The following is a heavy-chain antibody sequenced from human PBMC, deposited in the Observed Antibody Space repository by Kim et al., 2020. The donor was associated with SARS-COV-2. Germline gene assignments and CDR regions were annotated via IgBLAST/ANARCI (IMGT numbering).Heavy chain of an antibody. CDR3: ARDHYYGSGSYYTNYGMDV. J-gene: IGHJ6*02. V-gene: IGHV1-2*04. CDR1: GYTFTGYY. Sequence: ASVKVSCKASGYTFTGYYMHWVRQAPGQGLEWMGWINPNSGGTNYAQKFQGWVTMTRDTSISTAYMELSRLRSDDTAVYYCARDHYYGSGSYYTNYGMDVWGQGTTVTVSS. CDR2: INPNSGGT. D-gene: IGHD3-10*01.